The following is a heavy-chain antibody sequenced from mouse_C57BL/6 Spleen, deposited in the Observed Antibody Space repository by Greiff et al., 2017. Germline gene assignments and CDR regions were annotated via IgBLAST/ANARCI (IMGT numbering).Heavy chain of an antibody. V-gene: IGHV1-66*01. CDR2: IYPGSGNT. D-gene: IGHD2-3*01. Sequence: QVQLQQSGPELVKPGASVKISCKASGYSFTSYYIHWVKQRPGQGLEWIGWIYPGSGNTKYNEKFKGKATLTADTSSSTAYMQLSSLTSEDSAVYYCARGEIDGYSYWYFDVWGTGTTVTVSS. CDR3: ARGEIDGYSYWYFDV. CDR1: GYSFTSYY. J-gene: IGHJ1*03.